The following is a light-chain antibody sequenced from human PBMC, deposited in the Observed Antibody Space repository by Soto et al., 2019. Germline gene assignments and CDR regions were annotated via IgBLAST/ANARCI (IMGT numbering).Light chain of an antibody. CDR2: GES. J-gene: IGKJ5*01. CDR3: QQRSYQIT. V-gene: IGKV3-20*01. CDR1: QSVSSSY. Sequence: EIVWTQSLGTLSLSPGSRATSSRMAIQSVSSSYLAWYQQKPGQDPRILIYGESSRATGIQVRFSGSGSESDFTLTISSLEPEDFAVYYCQQRSYQITLGNGQRLEIK.